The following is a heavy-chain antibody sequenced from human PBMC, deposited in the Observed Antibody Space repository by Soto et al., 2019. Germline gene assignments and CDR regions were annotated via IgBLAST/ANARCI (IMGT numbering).Heavy chain of an antibody. CDR3: ASMDCGGDCLPDY. CDR2: IYYSGST. D-gene: IGHD2-21*02. J-gene: IGHJ4*02. V-gene: IGHV4-59*01. Sequence: ETLSLTCTVSGGSISSYYWSWIRQPPGKGLEWIGYIYYSGSTNYNPSLKSRVTISVDTSKNQFSLKLSSVTAADTAVYYCASMDCGGDCLPDYWGQGALVTVSS. CDR1: GGSISSYY.